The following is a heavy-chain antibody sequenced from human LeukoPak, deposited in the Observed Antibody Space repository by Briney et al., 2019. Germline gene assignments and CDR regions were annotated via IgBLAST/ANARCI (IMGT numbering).Heavy chain of an antibody. CDR1: GGTFTSYA. CDR3: ARVRGVIIYPDY. CDR2: IIPILGIA. V-gene: IGHV1-69*04. D-gene: IGHD3-10*01. Sequence: SVKFSCNASGGTFTSYAISWVRQATGQGLDWSGRIIPILGIANYAQKFQGIVTITADKSTSTAYMELSSLRSEDTAVHCCARVRGVIIYPDYWRQGTLVTLSS. J-gene: IGHJ4*02.